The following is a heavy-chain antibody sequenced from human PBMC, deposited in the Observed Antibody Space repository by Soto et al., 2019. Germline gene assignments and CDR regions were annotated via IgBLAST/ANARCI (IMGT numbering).Heavy chain of an antibody. V-gene: IGHV3-30*18. CDR1: GFTFRTYG. D-gene: IGHD6-19*01. CDR2: ISDDGSQK. Sequence: PGGSLRLSCAASGFTFRTYGMHWVRQAPGKGLEWVAFISDDGSQKYYGDSVKGRFTTSRDNSKNTLSLRMISLRTEDTSVYYCAKEAPGGWHFFDTWGQGTLVTVSS. CDR3: AKEAPGGWHFFDT. J-gene: IGHJ4*02.